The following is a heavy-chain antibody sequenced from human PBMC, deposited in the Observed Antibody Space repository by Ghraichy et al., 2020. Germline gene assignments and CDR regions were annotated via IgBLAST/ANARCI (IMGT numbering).Heavy chain of an antibody. D-gene: IGHD6-13*01. V-gene: IGHV3-30*09. CDR1: GFTFSTYS. Sequence: GGSLRLSCAASGFTFSTYSMHWVRQAPGKGPEWVAVISHDGNAKYYGDSVKGRFAISRDNSKNTLYLQMSSLRAEDTAVYYCARDVKSSSWSYYYYAMDVWGHGTTVTVSS. J-gene: IGHJ6*02. CDR3: ARDVKSSSWSYYYYAMDV. CDR2: ISHDGNAK.